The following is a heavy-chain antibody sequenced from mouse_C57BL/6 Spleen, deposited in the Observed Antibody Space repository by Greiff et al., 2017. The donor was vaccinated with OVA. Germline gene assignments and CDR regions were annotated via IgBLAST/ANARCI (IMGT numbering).Heavy chain of an antibody. D-gene: IGHD6-1*01. CDR1: GYTFTSYW. CDR2: IDPSDSYT. V-gene: IGHV1-50*01. J-gene: IGHJ2*01. Sequence: QVQLQQSGAELVKPGASVKLSCKASGYTFTSYWMQWVKQRPGQGLEWIGEIDPSDSYTNYNQKFKGKATLTVDTSSSTAYMQLSSLTSEDSAVYYCARGGLLDYWGQGTTLTVSS. CDR3: ARGGLLDY.